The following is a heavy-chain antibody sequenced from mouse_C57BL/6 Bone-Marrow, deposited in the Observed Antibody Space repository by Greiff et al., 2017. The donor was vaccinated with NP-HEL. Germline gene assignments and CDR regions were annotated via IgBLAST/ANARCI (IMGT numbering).Heavy chain of an antibody. D-gene: IGHD1-1*01. J-gene: IGHJ2*01. Sequence: QVQLKESGAELARPGASVKLSCKASGYTFTSYGISWVKQRTGQGLEWIGEIYPRSGNTYYNEKFKGKATLAADKSSSTAYMELRSLTSEDSAVYFCARSRVYYYGSSFYFDYWGQGTTLTVSS. CDR2: IYPRSGNT. V-gene: IGHV1-81*01. CDR3: ARSRVYYYGSSFYFDY. CDR1: GYTFTSYG.